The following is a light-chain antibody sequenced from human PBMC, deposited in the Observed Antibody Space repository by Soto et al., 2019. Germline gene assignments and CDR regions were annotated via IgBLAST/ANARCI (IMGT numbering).Light chain of an antibody. J-gene: IGKJ1*01. Sequence: EIALTQSPGTLSLSPGERATLSCRASQSVSSSYLAWYQQKPGQAPRLLIYGASTRATGIPARFSGSGSGTEFTLTISSLQSEDFAVYYCQQYNNWPPVTFGQGTKVDI. CDR1: QSVSSSY. V-gene: IGKV3-15*01. CDR2: GAS. CDR3: QQYNNWPPVT.